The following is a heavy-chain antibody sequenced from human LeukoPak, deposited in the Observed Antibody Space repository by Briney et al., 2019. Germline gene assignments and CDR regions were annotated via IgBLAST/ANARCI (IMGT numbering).Heavy chain of an antibody. J-gene: IGHJ5*02. CDR3: ARQGIVGLINNWFDP. CDR2: MFHTGRT. V-gene: IGHV4-4*02. CDR1: GDSISSGDW. Sequence: SGTLSLTCAVSGDSISSGDWWTWIRQSPGKGLEWIGEMFHTGRTNYNPSLKSRVTISVDTSKNQFSLKLSSVTAADTAVYYCARQGIVGLINNWFDPWGQGTLVTVSS. D-gene: IGHD1-26*01.